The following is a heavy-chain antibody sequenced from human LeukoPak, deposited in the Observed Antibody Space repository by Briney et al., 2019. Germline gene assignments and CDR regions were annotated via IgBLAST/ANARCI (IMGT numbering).Heavy chain of an antibody. Sequence: KPGGSLRLSCAASGFTFSDYYMSWIRQAPGKGLEWVSYISSSGSTIYYADSVKGRFTISRDNAKNSLYLQMNSLRAEDTALYYCARIRYCTNGVCYREYYFDYWGQGTLVTVSS. CDR1: GFTFSDYY. V-gene: IGHV3-11*04. D-gene: IGHD2-8*01. J-gene: IGHJ4*02. CDR2: ISSSGSTI. CDR3: ARIRYCTNGVCYREYYFDY.